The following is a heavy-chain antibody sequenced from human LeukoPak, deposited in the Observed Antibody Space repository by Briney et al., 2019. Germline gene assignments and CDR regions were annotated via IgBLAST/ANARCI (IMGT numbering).Heavy chain of an antibody. CDR3: ARQLPTAAADTRGYFDY. J-gene: IGHJ4*01. CDR1: GGSISNADYY. CDR2: IFYGGSN. V-gene: IGHV4-39*01. Sequence: PSETLSLTCSVYGGSISNADYYWGWIRQAPGKGLEWIGSIFYGGSNHYNPSLKSRAAISVDTSKTQFSLKLTSVTAADAAMYYCARQLPTAAADTRGYFDYWGQGTVVTVSS. D-gene: IGHD6-25*01.